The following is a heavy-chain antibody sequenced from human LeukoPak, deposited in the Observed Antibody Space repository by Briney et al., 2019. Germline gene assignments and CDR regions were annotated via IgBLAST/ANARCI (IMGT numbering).Heavy chain of an antibody. CDR3: ARDGGWYDYFDY. J-gene: IGHJ4*02. Sequence: GGSLRLSCAASGFTFSSYTMNWVRQAPGKGLEWVSSISSSSNYIYYADSVKGRFTISRDNAKNSLYLQMNSLRADATAAYYCARDGGWYDYFDYWGQGTLVTVSS. V-gene: IGHV3-21*01. CDR1: GFTFSSYT. D-gene: IGHD6-19*01. CDR2: ISSSSNYI.